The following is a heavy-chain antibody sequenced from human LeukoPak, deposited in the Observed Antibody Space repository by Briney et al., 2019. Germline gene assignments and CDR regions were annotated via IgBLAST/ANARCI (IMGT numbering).Heavy chain of an antibody. J-gene: IGHJ6*03. CDR2: INPNSGGT. Sequence: ASVKVSCKASGYTFTGYYIHWVRQAPGQGLEWMGWINPNSGGTNYAQKFQGRVTMTRDTSISTAYMELSRLRSDDTAVYYCARTGYSSGWGYYYYYMDVWGKGTTVTISS. V-gene: IGHV1-2*02. CDR1: GYTFTGYY. CDR3: ARTGYSSGWGYYYYYMDV. D-gene: IGHD6-19*01.